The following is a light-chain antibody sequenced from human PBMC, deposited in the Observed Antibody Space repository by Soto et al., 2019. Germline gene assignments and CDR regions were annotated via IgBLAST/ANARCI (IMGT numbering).Light chain of an antibody. J-gene: IGKJ1*01. CDR1: ESVSSNL. V-gene: IGKV3-20*01. CDR3: QQYGSSPRT. CDR2: DAS. Sequence: EIVLTQSPGTLSLSPGERATLSCRASESVSSNLLAWYQQKPGQAPRLLIYDASSRATGIPDRFSGSGSGTAFTLTISRLEPEDFAVYYCQQYGSSPRTFGQGTKVEIK.